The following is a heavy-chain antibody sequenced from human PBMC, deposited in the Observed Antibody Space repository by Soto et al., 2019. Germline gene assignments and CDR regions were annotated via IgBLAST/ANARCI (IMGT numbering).Heavy chain of an antibody. Sequence: QVQLVQSGAEVKKPGSSVKVSCKASGGSFSSYPISWVRQAPGQGLEWMGGIIPIFGTTNYAQKFQGRVTITADKSTSTAYMELSSLRSEDTAVYYCARDYYDGAGYYSGYFDLWGRGTLVTVSS. CDR3: ARDYYDGAGYYSGYFDL. D-gene: IGHD3-22*01. CDR1: GGSFSSYP. J-gene: IGHJ2*01. V-gene: IGHV1-69*06. CDR2: IIPIFGTT.